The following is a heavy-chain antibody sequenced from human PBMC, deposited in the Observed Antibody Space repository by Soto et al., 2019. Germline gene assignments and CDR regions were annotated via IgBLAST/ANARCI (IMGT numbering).Heavy chain of an antibody. CDR1: GLSLSNGKLG. J-gene: IGHJ5*02. Sequence: QVTLKESGPVLVKPTEPLTLTCTVSGLSLSNGKLGVSWICQPPGKALEWLAHIFSNDDKSYSTSLRSRVTISKDTSRSQVVLTMTNMDPLDSATYYCALIKDCSRTDCYLASFDPWGQGTLVTVSS. D-gene: IGHD2-2*01. CDR3: ALIKDCSRTDCYLASFDP. CDR2: IFSNDDK. V-gene: IGHV2-26*01.